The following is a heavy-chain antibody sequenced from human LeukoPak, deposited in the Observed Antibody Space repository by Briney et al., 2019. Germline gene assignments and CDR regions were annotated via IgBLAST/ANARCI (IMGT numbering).Heavy chain of an antibody. Sequence: GGSLRLSCAVSGFPFSTFWMSWVRQAPGKGLEWVSGINWNGGSTGYADSVKGRFTISRDNAKNSLYLQMNSLRAEDTALYYCARVSTGASHGYFDYWGQGTLVTVSS. CDR3: ARVSTGASHGYFDY. V-gene: IGHV3-20*04. CDR2: INWNGGST. D-gene: IGHD2-2*01. J-gene: IGHJ4*02. CDR1: GFPFSTFW.